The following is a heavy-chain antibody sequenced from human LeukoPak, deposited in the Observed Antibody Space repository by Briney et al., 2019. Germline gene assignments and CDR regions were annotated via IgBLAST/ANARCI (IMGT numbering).Heavy chain of an antibody. CDR1: RGSTSTYY. CDR3: ARNEHYDSWSGYLGYFDY. Sequence: SETLSLTCTVSRGSTSTYYWSWIRQPAGKGLEWIGRIYTSGSTNYNPSLKSRVTMSVDTSKNQFSLKLSSVTAADTAVYYCARNEHYDSWSGYLGYFDYWGQGTLVTVSS. CDR2: IYTSGST. J-gene: IGHJ4*02. V-gene: IGHV4-4*07. D-gene: IGHD3-3*01.